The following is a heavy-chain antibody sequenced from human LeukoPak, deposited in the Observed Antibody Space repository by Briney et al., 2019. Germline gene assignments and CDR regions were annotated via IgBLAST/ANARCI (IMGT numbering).Heavy chain of an antibody. V-gene: IGHV3-48*04. Sequence: PGGSLRLSCAASGSTFSSHTMNWVRQAPGEGLEWISYISNTGSVIYYADSVKGRFTISRDNAKNSLYLQMNSLRAEDTAVYYCARDRPTTVTDYKGMDVWGQGATVTVSS. J-gene: IGHJ6*02. D-gene: IGHD4-17*01. CDR3: ARDRPTTVTDYKGMDV. CDR2: ISNTGSVI. CDR1: GSTFSSHT.